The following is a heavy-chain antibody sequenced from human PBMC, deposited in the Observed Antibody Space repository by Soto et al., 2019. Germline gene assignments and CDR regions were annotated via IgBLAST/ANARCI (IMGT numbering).Heavy chain of an antibody. CDR3: AKGIPPFDY. Sequence: GGSLRLSCAASGFPFSSYAMTWVRQAPGKGLEWVSIISGGGGTTYYADSVKGRFTLTRDNFKNTMYLQMNSLRAQDTAVYYCAKGIPPFDYWGQGTLVTVSS. J-gene: IGHJ4*02. CDR1: GFPFSSYA. D-gene: IGHD5-18*01. CDR2: ISGGGGTT. V-gene: IGHV3-23*01.